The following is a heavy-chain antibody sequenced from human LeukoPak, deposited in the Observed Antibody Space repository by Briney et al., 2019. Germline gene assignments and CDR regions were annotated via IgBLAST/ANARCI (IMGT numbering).Heavy chain of an antibody. CDR1: GGSFSGYY. Sequence: ASETLSLTCAVYGGSFSGYYWSWIRQPPGKGLEWIGEINHSGSTNYNPSLKSRVTISVDTSKSQFSLKLSSVTAADTAVYYCARGRAVTSIDYWGQGTLVTVSS. V-gene: IGHV4-34*01. CDR3: ARGRAVTSIDY. J-gene: IGHJ4*02. CDR2: INHSGST. D-gene: IGHD4-17*01.